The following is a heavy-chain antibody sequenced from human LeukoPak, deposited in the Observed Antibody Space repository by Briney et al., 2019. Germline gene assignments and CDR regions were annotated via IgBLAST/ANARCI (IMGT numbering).Heavy chain of an antibody. CDR2: MFISGST. CDR3: ARGTEGSENGSGRWWYYYMDV. CDR1: GGSVGSYY. J-gene: IGHJ6*03. D-gene: IGHD3-10*01. V-gene: IGHV4-4*07. Sequence: SETLSLTCTVSGGSVGSYYWSWIRQPAGKGLEWIGRMFISGSTYYNPSLKNRVAISVDTSKNQFSLKLSSVTAADTAVYYCARGTEGSENGSGRWWYYYMDVWGKGTTVTVSS.